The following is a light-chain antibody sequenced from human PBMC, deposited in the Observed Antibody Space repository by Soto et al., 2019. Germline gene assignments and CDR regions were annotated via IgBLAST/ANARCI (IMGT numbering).Light chain of an antibody. CDR2: DVS. CDR1: SSDVGGYNY. J-gene: IGLJ2*01. V-gene: IGLV2-14*01. CDR3: RSYTSSSTLV. Sequence: QSVLTQPASVSGSPGQSITISCTGTSSDVGGYNYVSWYQQHPGKAPKIMIYDVSNRPSGVSNRFSGSKSGNTASLTISGLQAEDEADYYCRSYTSSSTLVFGGGTKVTVL.